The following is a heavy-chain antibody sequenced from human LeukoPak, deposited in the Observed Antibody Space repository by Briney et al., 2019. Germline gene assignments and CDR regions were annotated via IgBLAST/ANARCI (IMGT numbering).Heavy chain of an antibody. CDR3: AGMTPVSSMFDY. D-gene: IGHD4-11*01. CDR2: IIPIFGTA. V-gene: IGHV1-69*05. J-gene: IGHJ4*02. Sequence: SVKVSCKASGGTFSSYAISWVRQAPGQGLEWMGGIIPIFGTANYAQKFQGRVTITTDESTSTAYMELSSLRSEDTAVYYCAGMTPVSSMFDYWGQGTLVTVSS. CDR1: GGTFSSYA.